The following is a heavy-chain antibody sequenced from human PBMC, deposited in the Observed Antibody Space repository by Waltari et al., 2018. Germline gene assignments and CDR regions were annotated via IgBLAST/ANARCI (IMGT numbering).Heavy chain of an antibody. Sequence: QLQLQESGPGLVKPSETLSLTCTVSGGSISSSSYYWGWIRQPPGKGLEWVSYISSSSSTIYYADSVKGRFTISRDNAKNSLYLQMNSLRAEDTAVYYCARDPYCGGDCSPGDEYFQHWGQGTLVTVSS. V-gene: IGHV3-11*04. CDR2: ISSSSSTI. CDR1: GGSISSSSYY. J-gene: IGHJ1*01. D-gene: IGHD2-21*01. CDR3: ARDPYCGGDCSPGDEYFQH.